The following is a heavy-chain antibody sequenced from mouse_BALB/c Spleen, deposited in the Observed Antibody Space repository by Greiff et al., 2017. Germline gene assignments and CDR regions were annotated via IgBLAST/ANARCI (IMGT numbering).Heavy chain of an antibody. J-gene: IGHJ1*01. CDR3: ARDWDEGYFDV. V-gene: IGHV1S81*02. CDR1: GYTFTSYW. D-gene: IGHD4-1*01. CDR2: INPSNGRT. Sequence: QVQLQQPGAELVKPGASVKLSCKASGYTFTSYWMHWVKQRPGQGLEWIGEINPSNGRTNYNEKFKSKATLTVDKSSSTAYMQLSSLTSEDSAVYYCARDWDEGYFDVWGAGTTVTVSS.